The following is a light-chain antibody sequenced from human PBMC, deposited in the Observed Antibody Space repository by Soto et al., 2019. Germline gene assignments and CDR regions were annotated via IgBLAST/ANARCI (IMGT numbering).Light chain of an antibody. CDR2: EVS. CDR3: RSYTSDSTYV. V-gene: IGLV2-14*01. CDR1: ISDIGGYNY. J-gene: IGLJ1*01. Sequence: CSLTQPASVSGSRGQSITISCTGTISDIGGYNYVSWYQQHPGKAPKLIISEVSNRPSGVSNRCSGSTSGNTASLTISGLQAEDEADYYRRSYTSDSTYVFGTGTKVTVL.